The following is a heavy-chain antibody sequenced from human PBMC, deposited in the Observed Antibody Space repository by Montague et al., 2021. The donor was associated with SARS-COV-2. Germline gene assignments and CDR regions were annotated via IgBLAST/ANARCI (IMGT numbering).Heavy chain of an antibody. D-gene: IGHD3-10*01. V-gene: IGHV3-66*02. Sequence: SLRLSCAASGFIVSTNSISWVRQAPGKGLEWVSVVYSGGTTDYAGFVKGRVTVSRDTSKNTVYPQINSLRADDTAVYYCARGESTGWDNHFDLWGQGALVTVSS. J-gene: IGHJ4*02. CDR3: ARGESTGWDNHFDL. CDR2: VYSGGTT. CDR1: GFIVSTNS.